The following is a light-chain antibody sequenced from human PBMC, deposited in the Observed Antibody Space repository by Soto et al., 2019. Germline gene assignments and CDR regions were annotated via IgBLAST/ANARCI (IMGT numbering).Light chain of an antibody. CDR2: DAS. CDR3: QQYNSYPLT. J-gene: IGKJ4*01. CDR1: QSISSW. Sequence: DIQMTQSPSTLSASVGDRVTITCRASQSISSWLARYQQNPGKAPKLLIFDASRLETGVPSRFSGSGSGTQFTLTISSLQPDDLATYYCQQYNSYPLTFGGGTKVEIK. V-gene: IGKV1-5*01.